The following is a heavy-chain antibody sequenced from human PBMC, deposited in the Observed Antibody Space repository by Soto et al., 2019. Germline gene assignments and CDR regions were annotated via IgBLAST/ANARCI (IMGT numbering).Heavy chain of an antibody. CDR1: GGTFSAYC. CDR3: ARGLRFGLALARYYYYYGLDV. V-gene: IGHV1-69*13. Sequence: SVKVSCKASGGTFSAYCISWVRQAPGQGLEWMGGLIPKFGTPNYAQKFQGRVTIIADESTSTAYMELSSLRSDDTAVYYCARGLRFGLALARYYYYYGLDVWGQGTTVTVSS. J-gene: IGHJ6*02. D-gene: IGHD3-16*01. CDR2: LIPKFGTP.